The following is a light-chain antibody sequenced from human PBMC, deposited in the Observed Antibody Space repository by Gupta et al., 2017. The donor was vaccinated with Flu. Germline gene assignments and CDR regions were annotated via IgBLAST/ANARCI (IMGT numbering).Light chain of an antibody. CDR2: EDR. V-gene: IGLV3-10*01. CDR1: ALPKKY. Sequence: GQTARITCSGDALPKKYAYWYQQKTGQAPVLIMYEDRKRPSGIPERFSGSSSGTKATLTISGAQVEDEADYYCYSTDTSGNHRVFGGGTNLTVL. CDR3: YSTDTSGNHRV. J-gene: IGLJ3*02.